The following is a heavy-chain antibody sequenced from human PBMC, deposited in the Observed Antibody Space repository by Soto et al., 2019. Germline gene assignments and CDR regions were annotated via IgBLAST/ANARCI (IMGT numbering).Heavy chain of an antibody. J-gene: IGHJ6*02. D-gene: IGHD2-2*02. Sequence: ASVKVSCKAAGDRFFNYGFSWVRQAPGQGLEWMAWISPSNGVPNYAHHLLGRITLTIDTSASIAYLELSSLRSEDTGVYYCASAMYCDGSLCYTPRYSYSYYGMDVWGQGTTVTVSS. CDR3: ASAMYCDGSLCYTPRYSYSYYGMDV. V-gene: IGHV1-18*01. CDR1: GDRFFNYG. CDR2: ISPSNGVP.